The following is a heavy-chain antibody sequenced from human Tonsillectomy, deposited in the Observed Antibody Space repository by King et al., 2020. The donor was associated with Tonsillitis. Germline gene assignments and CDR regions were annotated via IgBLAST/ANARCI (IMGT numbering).Heavy chain of an antibody. D-gene: IGHD3-22*01. V-gene: IGHV5-51*01. CDR1: GYSFTRYW. J-gene: IGHJ3*02. CDR3: ARYDSTGAGAFDI. Sequence: QLVQSGAEVKKPGESLKISCKGSGYSFTRYWIVWVRQMRGKGLEWMGIIYPGDSETRYSPSFQGQVTISADKSIRTAFLQWSRLKASDSAIYYCARYDSTGAGAFDIWGQGTMVTVSS. CDR2: IYPGDSET.